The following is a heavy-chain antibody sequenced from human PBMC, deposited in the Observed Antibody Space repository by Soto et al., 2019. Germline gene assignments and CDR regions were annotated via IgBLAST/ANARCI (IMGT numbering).Heavy chain of an antibody. Sequence: SDTLSPTCAVYGGSFSGYYWSWIRQPPGKGLEWIGEINHSGRTNYNPCLTSRVTISVDTSKNQLSLKLSSVTAAVRAVYYCASGIAAAGTCGFRYFDYWGQGTLVTVSS. CDR2: INHSGRT. J-gene: IGHJ4*02. CDR1: GGSFSGYY. V-gene: IGHV4-34*01. D-gene: IGHD6-13*01. CDR3: ASGIAAAGTCGFRYFDY.